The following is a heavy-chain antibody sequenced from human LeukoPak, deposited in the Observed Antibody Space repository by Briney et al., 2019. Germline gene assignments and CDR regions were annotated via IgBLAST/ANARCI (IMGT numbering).Heavy chain of an antibody. CDR2: ISGSGGSA. D-gene: IGHD1-26*01. Sequence: GGSLRLSCAASGFTFSSYAMSWVRQAPGKGLEWVSAISGSGGSAYYADSVKGRFTISRDNSKNTLYLQMNSLKTEDTAVYYCTRDTGGVGDHWGQGTLVTVSS. CDR3: TRDTGGVGDH. J-gene: IGHJ4*02. CDR1: GFTFSSYA. V-gene: IGHV3-23*01.